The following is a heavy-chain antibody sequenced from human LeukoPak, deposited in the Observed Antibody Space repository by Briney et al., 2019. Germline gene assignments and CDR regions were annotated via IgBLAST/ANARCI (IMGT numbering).Heavy chain of an antibody. CDR3: ARAGEGAFDI. Sequence: PSETLSLTCAVYGGSFSGYYWSWIRQPPGKGLEWIGEINHSGSTNYNPSLKSRVTISVDTSKNQFSLKLSSVTAADTAVYYCARAGEGAFDIWGQGTMVTVSS. J-gene: IGHJ3*02. V-gene: IGHV4-34*01. CDR1: GGSFSGYY. CDR2: INHSGST. D-gene: IGHD3-10*01.